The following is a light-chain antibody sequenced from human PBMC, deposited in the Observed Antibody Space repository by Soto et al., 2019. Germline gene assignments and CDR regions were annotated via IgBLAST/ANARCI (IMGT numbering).Light chain of an antibody. J-gene: IGKJ5*01. Sequence: EIVLTQSPGTLSLSPGERATLSCRASQSVSSSYLAWYQQKPGQAPRLLIYGASGRATGIPDRFSGSGSGTDFTLTISRLEPEDFAVYYCQHYGTSRRTFGQGTRLEIK. CDR1: QSVSSSY. CDR3: QHYGTSRRT. CDR2: GAS. V-gene: IGKV3-20*01.